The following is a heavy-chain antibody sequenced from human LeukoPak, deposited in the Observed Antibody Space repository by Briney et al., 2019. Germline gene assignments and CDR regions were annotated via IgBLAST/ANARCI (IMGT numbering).Heavy chain of an antibody. CDR3: ARHDYSNNWFDP. V-gene: IGHV4-39*01. CDR1: GGSISSSSYY. CDR2: IYYSGST. Sequence: SETLSLTCTVSGGSISSSSYYWGWIRQPPGKGLEWIGSIYYSGSTYYNPSLKSRVTISVDTSKNQFSLKLSSVTTADTAVYYCARHDYSNNWFDPWGQGTLVTVSS. D-gene: IGHD4-11*01. J-gene: IGHJ5*02.